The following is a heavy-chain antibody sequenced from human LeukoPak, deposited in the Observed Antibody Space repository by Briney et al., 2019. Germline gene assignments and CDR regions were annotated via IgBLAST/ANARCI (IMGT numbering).Heavy chain of an antibody. J-gene: IGHJ6*03. CDR3: ARGRGKVGATKLGYYYYYMDV. Sequence: SVKVSCKASGGTFSSYAISWVRQAPGQGLEWMGGITPIFGTANYAQKFQGRVTITTDESTSTAYMELSSLRSEDTAVHYCARGRGKVGATKLGYYYYYMDVWGKGTTVTVSS. V-gene: IGHV1-69*05. CDR2: ITPIFGTA. D-gene: IGHD1-26*01. CDR1: GGTFSSYA.